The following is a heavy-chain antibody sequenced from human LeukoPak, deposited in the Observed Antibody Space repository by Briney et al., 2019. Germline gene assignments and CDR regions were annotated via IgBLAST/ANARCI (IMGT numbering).Heavy chain of an antibody. CDR2: ISSSSSYI. Sequence: GGSLRLSCAASEFTFSSYSMNWVRQAPGKGLEWVSSISSSSSYIYYADSVKGRFTISRDNSKNTLYLQMNSLRAEDTAVYYCAKDDGDRRWFGWYFDCWGQGTLVTVSS. CDR1: EFTFSSYS. CDR3: AKDDGDRRWFGWYFDC. D-gene: IGHD3-10*01. V-gene: IGHV3-21*01. J-gene: IGHJ4*02.